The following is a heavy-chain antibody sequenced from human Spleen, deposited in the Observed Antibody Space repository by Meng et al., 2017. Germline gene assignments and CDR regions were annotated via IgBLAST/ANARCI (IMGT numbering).Heavy chain of an antibody. D-gene: IGHD5-18*01. CDR3: AREPGGYGYVWFDP. CDR2: IYHSGST. J-gene: IGHJ5*02. CDR1: GGSISSSNW. Sequence: VQRQGSGPGLVKPSVPLSLTCAVSGGSISSSNWWSWVRQSPGKGLEWIGEIYHSGSTNYNPSLKSRVTISVDKSKNQFSLKLSSVTAADTAVYFCAREPGGYGYVWFDPWGQGTLVTVSS. V-gene: IGHV4-4*02.